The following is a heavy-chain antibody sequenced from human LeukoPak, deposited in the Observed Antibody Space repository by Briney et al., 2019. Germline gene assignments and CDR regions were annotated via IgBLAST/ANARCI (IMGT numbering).Heavy chain of an antibody. J-gene: IGHJ4*02. Sequence: GGSLRLSCAASGFTFSSYAMNWVRQAPGKGLEWVSGISGSGGSTYYADSVKGRFTISRDNSKNTLYLQMNSLRAEDTAVYYCAKDQVMVRGGSDYWGQGTLVTVSS. CDR2: ISGSGGST. D-gene: IGHD3-10*01. CDR1: GFTFSSYA. CDR3: AKDQVMVRGGSDY. V-gene: IGHV3-23*01.